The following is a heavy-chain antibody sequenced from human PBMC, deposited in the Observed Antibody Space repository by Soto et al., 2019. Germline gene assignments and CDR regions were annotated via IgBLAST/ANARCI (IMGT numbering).Heavy chain of an antibody. V-gene: IGHV3-9*01. Sequence: EVQLVESGGGLVQPGRSLRLSCAASGFTFDDYAMHWVRQAPGKGLEWVSGISWNSGSIGYADSVKGRFTISRDNAKNFLYLQMNSLRAEDTALYFCAKDGYPVGTYYFDYWGQGTLVTVSS. D-gene: IGHD5-18*01. CDR2: ISWNSGSI. CDR3: AKDGYPVGTYYFDY. J-gene: IGHJ4*02. CDR1: GFTFDDYA.